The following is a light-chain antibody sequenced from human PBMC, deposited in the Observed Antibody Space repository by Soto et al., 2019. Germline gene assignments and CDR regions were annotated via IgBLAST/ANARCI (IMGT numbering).Light chain of an antibody. CDR1: QSVNSY. CDR2: DAS. CDR3: LQRSSWPWT. Sequence: EIVLAQSPATLSLSPGERATLSCRASQSVNSYLAWYQQKPGQAPRLLIYDASNRATDIPARFSGSRSGTDFTLTTSSLEPADFAVYYCLQRSSWPWTFGQGTKVEIK. V-gene: IGKV3-11*01. J-gene: IGKJ1*01.